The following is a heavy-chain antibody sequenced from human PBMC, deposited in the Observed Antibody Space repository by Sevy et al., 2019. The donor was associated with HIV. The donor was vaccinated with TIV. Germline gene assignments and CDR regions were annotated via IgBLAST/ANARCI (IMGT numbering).Heavy chain of an antibody. Sequence: GGSLRLSCAASGFTFSDHYMEWVRQAPGKGLEWVGRIRNKADSYTTEYAASVKGRLIISRDDSKNSLYLLMNSLKTEDTAVYYCATHAGIAAAGRVFDYWGQGTLVTVSS. D-gene: IGHD6-13*01. J-gene: IGHJ4*02. CDR1: GFTFSDHY. V-gene: IGHV3-72*01. CDR2: IRNKADSYTT. CDR3: ATHAGIAAAGRVFDY.